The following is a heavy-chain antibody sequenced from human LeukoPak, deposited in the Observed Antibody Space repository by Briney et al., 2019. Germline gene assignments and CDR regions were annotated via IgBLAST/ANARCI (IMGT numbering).Heavy chain of an antibody. Sequence: GGSLRLSCAASGFTFSSYAMSWVRQAPGKGLEWVSAISGSGGSTYYADSVKGRFTISRDNSMNTLYLQMNSLRAEDTAVYYCAKKKFGERGYNWFDPWGQGTLVTVSS. J-gene: IGHJ5*02. V-gene: IGHV3-23*01. CDR3: AKKKFGERGYNWFDP. CDR2: ISGSGGST. CDR1: GFTFSSYA. D-gene: IGHD3-10*01.